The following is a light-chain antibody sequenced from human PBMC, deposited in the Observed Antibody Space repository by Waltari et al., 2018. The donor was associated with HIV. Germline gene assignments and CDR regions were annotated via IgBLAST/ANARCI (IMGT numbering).Light chain of an antibody. CDR1: KLGDKY. J-gene: IGLJ2*01. CDR3: QAWDSSTVV. Sequence: SYEVTQPPSVSVSPGQTASITCSGDKLGDKYACWYQQRPGQSPVLVIYQDSKRPSAIPGRFSGSNSGNTATLTISGTQAMDEADYYCQAWDSSTVVFGGGTKLTVL. CDR2: QDS. V-gene: IGLV3-1*01.